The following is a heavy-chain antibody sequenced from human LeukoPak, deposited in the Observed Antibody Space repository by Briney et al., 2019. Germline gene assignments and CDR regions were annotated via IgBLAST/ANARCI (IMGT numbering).Heavy chain of an antibody. D-gene: IGHD1-1*01. J-gene: IGHJ4*02. CDR1: GFTFSSYA. CDR3: AAGRGTTAFGY. V-gene: IGHV3-64*01. CDR2: ISSNGGST. Sequence: GGSLRLSCAASGFTFSSYAMHWVRQAPGKGLEYVSAISSNGGSTYYANSVKGRFTISRDNSKNTLYLQMGSLRAEDMAVYYCAAGRGTTAFGYWGQGTLVTVSS.